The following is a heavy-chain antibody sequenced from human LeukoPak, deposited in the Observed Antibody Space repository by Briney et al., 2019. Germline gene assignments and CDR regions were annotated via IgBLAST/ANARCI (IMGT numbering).Heavy chain of an antibody. CDR1: GGTFSSYA. J-gene: IGHJ4*02. CDR2: IIPIFGTA. V-gene: IGHV1-69*13. CDR3: ARAYWGSGSLISTFDY. D-gene: IGHD1-26*01. Sequence: GASVKVSCKASGGTFSSYAISWVRQAPGQGLEWTGGIIPIFGTANYAQKFQGRVTITADESTSTAYMELSSLRSEDTAVYYCARAYWGSGSLISTFDYWGQGTLVTVSS.